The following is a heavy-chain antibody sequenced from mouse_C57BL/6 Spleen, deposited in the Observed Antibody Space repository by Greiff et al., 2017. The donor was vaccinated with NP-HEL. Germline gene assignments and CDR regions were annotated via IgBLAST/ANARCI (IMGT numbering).Heavy chain of an antibody. Sequence: QVQLQQPGAELVKPGASVKMSCKASGYTFTSYWITWVKQRPGQGLEWIGDIYPGSGSTNYNEKFKSKATLTVDTSSSTAYMQLSGLTSEDSAVYYCARRGYDYDEAMDYWGQGTSVTVSS. CDR3: ARRGYDYDEAMDY. CDR1: GYTFTSYW. J-gene: IGHJ4*01. V-gene: IGHV1-55*01. D-gene: IGHD2-4*01. CDR2: IYPGSGST.